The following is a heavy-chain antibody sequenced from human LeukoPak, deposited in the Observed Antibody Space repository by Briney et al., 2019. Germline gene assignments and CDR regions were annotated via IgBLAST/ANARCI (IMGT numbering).Heavy chain of an antibody. CDR1: GFTFSSYA. CDR2: ISYDGSNK. Sequence: GRSLRLSCAASGFTFSSYAMHWVRQAPGKGLEWVAVISYDGSNKYYAGSVKGRFTISRDNSKNTLYLQMNSLRAEDTAVYYCAREGPWGQGTLVTVSS. CDR3: AREGP. J-gene: IGHJ5*02. V-gene: IGHV3-30-3*01.